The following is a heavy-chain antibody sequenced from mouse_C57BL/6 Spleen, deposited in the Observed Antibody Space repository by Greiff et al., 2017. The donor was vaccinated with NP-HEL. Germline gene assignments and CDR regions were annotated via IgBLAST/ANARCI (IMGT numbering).Heavy chain of an antibody. D-gene: IGHD1-1*01. CDR3: AREVVATEWYFDV. CDR2: IYPGSGST. V-gene: IGHV1-55*01. CDR1: GYTFTSYW. J-gene: IGHJ1*03. Sequence: VQLQQPGAELVKPGASVKMSCKASGYTFTSYWITWVKQRPGQGLEWIGDIYPGSGSTNYNEKFKSKATLTVDKSSSTAYMQLSSLTSEDSAVYYCAREVVATEWYFDVWGTGTTVTVSS.